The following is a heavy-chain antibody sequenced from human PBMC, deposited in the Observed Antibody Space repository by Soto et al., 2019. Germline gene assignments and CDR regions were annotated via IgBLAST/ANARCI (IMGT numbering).Heavy chain of an antibody. CDR3: AKVDRQQRVRLNYYYYGMDG. V-gene: IGHV3-23*01. CDR1: GFTFSSYA. J-gene: IGHJ6*02. Sequence: PGGSLRLSCAASGFTFSSYAMSWVRQAPGKGLEWVSAISGSGGSTYYADSVKGRFTISRDNSKNTLYLQMNSLRAEDTAVYYCAKVDRQQRVRLNYYYYGMDGWGQGTTVTVSS. CDR2: ISGSGGST. D-gene: IGHD6-13*01.